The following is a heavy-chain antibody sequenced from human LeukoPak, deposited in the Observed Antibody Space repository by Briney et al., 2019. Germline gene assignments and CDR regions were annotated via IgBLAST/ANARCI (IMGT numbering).Heavy chain of an antibody. CDR1: EFTVSSSE. D-gene: IGHD5-24*01. Sequence: GGSLRLSCAASEFTVSSSEMSWVRQAPGKGLEWVSSISSSGSYIYYADSVRGRFTISRDNAKNSLYLQMNGLRAEDTAVYYCARDFGDGYSNHWGQGTLVTVSS. V-gene: IGHV3-21*01. J-gene: IGHJ4*02. CDR3: ARDFGDGYSNH. CDR2: ISSSGSYI.